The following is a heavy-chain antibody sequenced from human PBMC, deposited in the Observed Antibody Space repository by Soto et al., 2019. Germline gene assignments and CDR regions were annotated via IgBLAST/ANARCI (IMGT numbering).Heavy chain of an antibody. J-gene: IGHJ5*02. CDR3: VRRVASGHRSWFDA. CDR2: MNPNTGNI. D-gene: IGHD2-21*01. Sequence: QVDLVQSGDEVKKPGASVKVSCQASEDTFTHYDINRVREATGQGLEWMGWMNPNTGNIDDAHKFQGRVTMTRDTSARTVYMQLSSLRSDDTAVYYCVRRVASGHRSWFDAWGQGTLVTVSS. V-gene: IGHV1-8*01. CDR1: EDTFTHYD.